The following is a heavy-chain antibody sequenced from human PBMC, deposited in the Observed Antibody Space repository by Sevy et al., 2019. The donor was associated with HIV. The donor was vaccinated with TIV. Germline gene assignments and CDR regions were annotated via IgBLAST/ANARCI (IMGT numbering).Heavy chain of an antibody. CDR2: IISIGSTL. Sequence: GGSLRLSCPASGFTSIDYYMSWIRQAPGKGLEWVSYIISIGSTLYYVDSVKGRFTISRDNAKNSLYRQMNSLRAEDTAVYYCARDRKVPSTYGMDVWGQGTTVTVSS. V-gene: IGHV3-11*01. J-gene: IGHJ6*02. CDR1: GFTSIDYY. CDR3: ARDRKVPSTYGMDV. D-gene: IGHD2-2*01.